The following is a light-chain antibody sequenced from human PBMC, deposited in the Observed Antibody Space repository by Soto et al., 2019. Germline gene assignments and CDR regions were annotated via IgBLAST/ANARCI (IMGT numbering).Light chain of an antibody. V-gene: IGKV3-20*01. Sequence: IRLTKSPGTLSLYTGERATLSCRASQSVSSSYLAWYQQKPGQAPRLLIYGASSRATGIPDRFSGSGSGTDFTLTINGLQAEDVAVYFCQQYHTTPFTFGPGTKVDI. CDR1: QSVSSSY. CDR3: QQYHTTPFT. CDR2: GAS. J-gene: IGKJ3*01.